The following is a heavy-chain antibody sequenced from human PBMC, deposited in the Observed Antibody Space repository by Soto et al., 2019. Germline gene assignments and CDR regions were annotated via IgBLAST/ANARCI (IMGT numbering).Heavy chain of an antibody. CDR3: AKDVYDILTPRLFFDY. J-gene: IGHJ4*02. V-gene: IGHV3-23*01. Sequence: GGSLRLSCAASGFTFSSYAMSWVRQAPGKGLEWVSAISGSGGSTYYADSVKGRFTISRDNSKNTLYLQMNSLRAEDTAVYYCAKDVYDILTPRLFFDYWGQGTLVTVSS. CDR2: ISGSGGST. D-gene: IGHD3-9*01. CDR1: GFTFSSYA.